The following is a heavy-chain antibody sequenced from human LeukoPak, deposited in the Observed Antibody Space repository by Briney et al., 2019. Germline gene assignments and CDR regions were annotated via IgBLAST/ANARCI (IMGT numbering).Heavy chain of an antibody. CDR3: ASPTPPYYDSSGYYRDY. V-gene: IGHV4-39*01. CDR2: IYYSGNT. Sequence: SETLSLTCTVSGVSISSSNSYWGWIRQPPGKGLEWIGSIYYSGNTYYNASLKSQVSISIDTSKNQFSLRLTSVTAADTAVYYCASPTPPYYDSSGYYRDYWGQGTLVTVSS. D-gene: IGHD3-22*01. CDR1: GVSISSSNSY. J-gene: IGHJ4*02.